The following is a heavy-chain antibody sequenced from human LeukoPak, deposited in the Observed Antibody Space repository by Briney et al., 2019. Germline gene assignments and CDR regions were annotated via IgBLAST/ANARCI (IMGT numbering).Heavy chain of an antibody. Sequence: GGSLRLSCAASGFTFSSYSMNWVRQAPGKGLEWVSSISSSSSYIYYADSVKGRFTISRDNAKNSLYLQMNSLRAEDTAVYYCARGYCGGDCYGQTFDYWGQGTLVTVSS. CDR2: ISSSSSYI. CDR3: ARGYCGGDCYGQTFDY. D-gene: IGHD2-21*02. V-gene: IGHV3-21*01. CDR1: GFTFSSYS. J-gene: IGHJ4*02.